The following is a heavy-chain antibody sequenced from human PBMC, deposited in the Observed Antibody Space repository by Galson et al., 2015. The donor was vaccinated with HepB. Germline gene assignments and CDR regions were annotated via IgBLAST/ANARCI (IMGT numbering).Heavy chain of an antibody. J-gene: IGHJ4*02. Sequence: SLRLSCAASGFTFSSYWMHWVRQAPGKGLVWVSRINSDGSSTSYADSVKGRFTISRDNSKNTLYLQMNSLRAEDTAVYYCAKQGTTVTTLDYWGQGTLVTVSS. D-gene: IGHD4-17*01. CDR1: GFTFSSYW. V-gene: IGHV3-74*01. CDR3: AKQGTTVTTLDY. CDR2: INSDGSST.